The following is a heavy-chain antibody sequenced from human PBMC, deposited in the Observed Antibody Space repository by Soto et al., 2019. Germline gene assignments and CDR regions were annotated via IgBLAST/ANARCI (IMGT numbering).Heavy chain of an antibody. J-gene: IGHJ6*02. Sequence: EVQLVESGGGLVKPGGSLRLSCAASGFTFSSYSMNWVRQAPGKGLEWVSSISSSSSYIYYADSVKGRFTISRDNAKNSLYLQMNSLRAEDTAVYYCARGEDDYGDYDYYYDGRDLWGRGTTVTVSS. CDR3: ARGEDDYGDYDYYYDGRDL. D-gene: IGHD4-17*01. V-gene: IGHV3-21*01. CDR2: ISSSSSYI. CDR1: GFTFSSYS.